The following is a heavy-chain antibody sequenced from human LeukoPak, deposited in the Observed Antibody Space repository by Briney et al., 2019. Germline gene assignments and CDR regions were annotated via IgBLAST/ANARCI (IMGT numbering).Heavy chain of an antibody. D-gene: IGHD3-10*02. CDR2: ISGSGGST. CDR1: GFTFSSYA. V-gene: IGHV3-23*01. Sequence: GGSLRLSCAASGFTFSSYAMSWVRQAPGKGLEWVSAISGSGGSTYYADSVKGRFTISKDNSKNTLYLQINSLRAEDTAVYYCAELGITMIGGVWGKGTTVTISS. J-gene: IGHJ6*04. CDR3: AELGITMIGGV.